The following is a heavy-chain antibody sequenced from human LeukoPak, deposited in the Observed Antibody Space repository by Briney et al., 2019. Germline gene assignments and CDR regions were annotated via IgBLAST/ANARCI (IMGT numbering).Heavy chain of an antibody. D-gene: IGHD2-15*01. CDR3: ARGRRCSGGSCYSVWLY. Sequence: GASVKVSCKASGYTFTSYDINWVRQATGQGLEWMGWMNPNSGNTGYARKFQGRVTMTRNTSISTAYMELSSLGSEDTAVYYCARGRRCSGGSCYSVWLYWGQGTLVTVSS. J-gene: IGHJ4*02. CDR2: MNPNSGNT. V-gene: IGHV1-8*01. CDR1: GYTFTSYD.